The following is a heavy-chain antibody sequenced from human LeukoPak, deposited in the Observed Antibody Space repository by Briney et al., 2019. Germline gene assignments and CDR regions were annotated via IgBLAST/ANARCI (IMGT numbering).Heavy chain of an antibody. CDR2: ISYDGSNK. D-gene: IGHD3-10*01. Sequence: GGSLRLSCAASGFTFDNYGMHWVRQAPGKGLEWVAVISYDGSNKYYADSVKGRFTTSRDNSKNTLYLQMNSLSAEDTAVYYCAKSLVVRGVVISPYDYWGQGTLVTVSS. CDR3: AKSLVVRGVVISPYDY. CDR1: GFTFDNYG. V-gene: IGHV3-30*18. J-gene: IGHJ4*02.